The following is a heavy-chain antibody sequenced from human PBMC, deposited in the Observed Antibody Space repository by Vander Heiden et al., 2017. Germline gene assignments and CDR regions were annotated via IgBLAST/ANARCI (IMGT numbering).Heavy chain of an antibody. Sequence: EVQLLESGGSLVPPGGSLRISCAASGFPFSSYALGWVRQAPGKGLEWVSAISGSGGSTYYADSVKGRFTISRDNSKNTLYLQMNSLRAEDTAVYYCAKNPGIAARPTGAFYYFDYWGQGTLVTVSS. CDR1: GFPFSSYA. D-gene: IGHD6-6*01. V-gene: IGHV3-23*01. CDR3: AKNPGIAARPTGAFYYFDY. J-gene: IGHJ4*02. CDR2: ISGSGGST.